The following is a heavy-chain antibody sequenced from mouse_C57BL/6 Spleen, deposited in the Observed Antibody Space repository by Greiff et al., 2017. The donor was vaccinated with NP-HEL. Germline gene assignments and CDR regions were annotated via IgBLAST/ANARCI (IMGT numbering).Heavy chain of an antibody. J-gene: IGHJ4*01. CDR1: GYTFTDYE. D-gene: IGHD4-1*01. CDR3: TDTGYYAMDY. Sequence: LQESGAELVRPGASVTLSCKASGYTFTDYEMHWVKQTPVHGLEWIGAIDPETGGTAYNQKFKGKAILTADKSSSTAYMELRSLTSEDSAVYYCTDTGYYAMDYWGQGTSVTVSS. CDR2: IDPETGGT. V-gene: IGHV1-15*01.